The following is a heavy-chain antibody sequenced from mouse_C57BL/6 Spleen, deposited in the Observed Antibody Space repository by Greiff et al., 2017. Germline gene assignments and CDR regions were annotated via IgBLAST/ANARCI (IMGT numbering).Heavy chain of an antibody. J-gene: IGHJ2*01. V-gene: IGHV1-82*01. CDR2: IYPGDGDT. Sequence: VKLQQSGPELVKPGASVKISCKASGYAFSSSWMNWVKQRPGKGLEWIGRIYPGDGDTNYNGTFKGKATLTADKSSSTAYMQLSSLTSEDSAVYFCARPGYGSFYFDYWGQGTTLTVSS. D-gene: IGHD1-1*01. CDR1: GYAFSSSW. CDR3: ARPGYGSFYFDY.